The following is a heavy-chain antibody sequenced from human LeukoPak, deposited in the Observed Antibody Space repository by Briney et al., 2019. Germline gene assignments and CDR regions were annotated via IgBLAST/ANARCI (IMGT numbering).Heavy chain of an antibody. CDR3: ARAGGGIWDAFDI. CDR2: ISSSSTTI. CDR1: GFTFSSYE. Sequence: PGGTLRLSCAASGFTFSSYEMNWVRQAPGKGLEWISYISSSSTTIHYADSVKGRFTISRDNAKNSLYLQMNSLRAEDTAVYYCARAGGGIWDAFDIWGQGTMVTVSS. D-gene: IGHD3-16*01. V-gene: IGHV3-48*03. J-gene: IGHJ3*02.